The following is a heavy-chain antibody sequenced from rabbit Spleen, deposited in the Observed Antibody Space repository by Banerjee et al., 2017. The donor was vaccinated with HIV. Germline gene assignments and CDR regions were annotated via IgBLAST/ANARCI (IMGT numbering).Heavy chain of an antibody. V-gene: IGHV1S40*01. CDR3: ARDTSSSFSSYGMDL. J-gene: IGHJ6*01. D-gene: IGHD1-1*01. CDR2: IDSGSSGFT. Sequence: QSLEESGGDLVKPGASLTLTCTASGVSFSSSSYMCWVRQAPGKGLEWIACIDSGSSGFTYFATWAKGRFTCSKTSSTTATLQMTRLTAADTATYFCARDTSSSFSSYGMDLWGPGTLVTV. CDR1: GVSFSSSSY.